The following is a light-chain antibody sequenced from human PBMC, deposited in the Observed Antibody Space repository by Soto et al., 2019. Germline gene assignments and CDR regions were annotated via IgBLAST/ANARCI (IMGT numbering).Light chain of an antibody. CDR1: SSNIGSHT. CDR3: AAWEYSLNGVV. V-gene: IGLV1-44*01. J-gene: IGLJ2*01. Sequence: QSVLTQPPSASGTPGQTMAISCTGGSSNIGSHTVNWYQQLPGTAPRLLIYSNTQRPSGVPDHFSGSKSGTSASLAISGLQSEYEGDYYCAAWEYSLNGVVFGGGTKLTVL. CDR2: SNT.